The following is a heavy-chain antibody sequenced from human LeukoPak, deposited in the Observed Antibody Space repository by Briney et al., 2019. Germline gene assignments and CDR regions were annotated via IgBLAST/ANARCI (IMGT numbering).Heavy chain of an antibody. J-gene: IGHJ4*02. CDR1: GYTFTGYY. D-gene: IGHD2-2*01. CDR2: INPNSGGT. Sequence: ASVKVSCKASGYTFTGYYMHWVRQAPGQGLEWMGRINPNSGGTNYAQKFQGRVTMTRDTSISTAYMELSRLRSGDTAVYYCARLVLVPAADGEFDYWGQGTLVTVSS. V-gene: IGHV1-2*06. CDR3: ARLVLVPAADGEFDY.